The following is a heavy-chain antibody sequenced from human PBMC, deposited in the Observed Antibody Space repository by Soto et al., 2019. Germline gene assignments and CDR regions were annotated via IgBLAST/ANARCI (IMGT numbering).Heavy chain of an antibody. CDR2: IYYRGGT. J-gene: IGHJ6*02. V-gene: IGHV4-31*03. CDR3: ATLLGSHQHYYFGIDV. CDR1: GYSMTSGGYY. D-gene: IGHD2-2*01. Sequence: QMQLQESGPELVKPSQTLSLICTVSGYSMTSGGYYWSWIRHLPGKGLEWIGYIYYRGGTQFNPSLKSRVSMSVYTSKNQFSLRLSSVTAADTAVYYCATLLGSHQHYYFGIDVWGQGTTVTVSS.